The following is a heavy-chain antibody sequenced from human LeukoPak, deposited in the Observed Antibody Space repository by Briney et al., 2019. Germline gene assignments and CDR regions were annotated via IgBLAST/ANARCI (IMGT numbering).Heavy chain of an antibody. CDR3: ARDNSFENFDP. Sequence: ASVKVSCKASGYTFTNYGISWVRQAPGQGLEWMGWISAYNGNTNYAQKFQGRLTMTRDMSTSTVYMELSGLTSEDTAVYYCARDNSFENFDPWGQGTLVTVSS. CDR2: ISAYNGNT. J-gene: IGHJ5*02. V-gene: IGHV1-18*01. CDR1: GYTFTNYG. D-gene: IGHD4-23*01.